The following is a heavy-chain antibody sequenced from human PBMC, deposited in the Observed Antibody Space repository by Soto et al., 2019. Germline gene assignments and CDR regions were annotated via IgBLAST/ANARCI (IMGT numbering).Heavy chain of an antibody. J-gene: IGHJ4*02. V-gene: IGHV4-61*01. D-gene: IGHD1-26*01. CDR2: IYYTGRT. Sequence: QVQLQESGPGLVKASETLSLTCAVSGASVTSVTNYWSWIRQPPGKGLEWIGNIYYTGRTNYSPSLKIRITISLDKSKNQFTRRLTSVTAADTASYYCATTGHMVGVSGRIDFLGLGTLVTFSS. CDR3: ATTGHMVGVSGRIDF. CDR1: GASVTSVTNY.